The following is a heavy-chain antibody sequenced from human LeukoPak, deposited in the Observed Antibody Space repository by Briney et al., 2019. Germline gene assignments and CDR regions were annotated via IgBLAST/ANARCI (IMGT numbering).Heavy chain of an antibody. Sequence: GGSLRLSCAASGFTFSNYGLHCVRQAPGTGLRWVAFIRNDGSNAYYADSVKGRFTISRDNSKNTLYLQIHILRAEEPAVIYCAKDRSTGWYYFDYWGQGTLVTVSS. D-gene: IGHD6-19*01. CDR3: AKDRSTGWYYFDY. J-gene: IGHJ4*02. V-gene: IGHV3-30*02. CDR1: GFTFSNYG. CDR2: IRNDGSNA.